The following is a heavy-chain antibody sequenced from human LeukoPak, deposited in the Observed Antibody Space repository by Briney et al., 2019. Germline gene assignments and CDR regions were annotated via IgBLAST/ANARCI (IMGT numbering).Heavy chain of an antibody. J-gene: IGHJ4*02. V-gene: IGHV4-4*02. CDR1: GGSISSLNW. CDR3: ARRDYYDSTGYFDY. CDR2: IYRSGST. Sequence: NPSGTLSLTCAVSGGSISSLNWWSWVRQPPGKGLEWIGEIYRSGSTNYNPSLKSRVTISIDKSKNQFSLKLSPVTAADTAVYYCARRDYYDSTGYFDYWGQGTLVTVSS. D-gene: IGHD3-22*01.